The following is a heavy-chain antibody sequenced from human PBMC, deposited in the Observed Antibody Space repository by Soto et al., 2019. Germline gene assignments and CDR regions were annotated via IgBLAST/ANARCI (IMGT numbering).Heavy chain of an antibody. D-gene: IGHD1-1*01. CDR2: ISGSDGRT. Sequence: EVQTLESGGGLVQPGGSLRLSCAASGFTFSSSAMNWVRQAPGKGLEWVSAISGSDGRTYYADSVKGRFTISRDNSKNTLYLDINSLRAEDTAVYYCAKSLDINWKNWFDPWGQGTLVTVSS. CDR1: GFTFSSSA. J-gene: IGHJ5*02. CDR3: AKSLDINWKNWFDP. V-gene: IGHV3-23*01.